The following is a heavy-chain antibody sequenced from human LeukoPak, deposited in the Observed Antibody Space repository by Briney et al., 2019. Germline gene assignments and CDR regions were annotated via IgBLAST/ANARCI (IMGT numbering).Heavy chain of an antibody. J-gene: IGHJ4*02. Sequence: GESLKISCKGSGYSFTSYWISWVRQMPGKGLEWMGRIDPSDSYTNYSPSFQGHVTISADKSISTAYLQWSSLKASDTAMYYCAKEVHWDVVVPAATGYDYWGQGTLVTVSS. CDR2: IDPSDSYT. CDR1: GYSFTSYW. V-gene: IGHV5-10-1*01. CDR3: AKEVHWDVVVPAATGYDY. D-gene: IGHD2-2*01.